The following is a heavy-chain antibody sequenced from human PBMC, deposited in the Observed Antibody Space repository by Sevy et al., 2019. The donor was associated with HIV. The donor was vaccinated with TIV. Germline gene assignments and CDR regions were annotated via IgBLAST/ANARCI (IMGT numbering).Heavy chain of an antibody. V-gene: IGHV1-18*01. Sequence: ASVKVSCKASGYTFTSYGISWVRQAPGQGLEWMGWISAYNGNTNYVQKLQGRVTMTTDTSTSTAYMELRSLRSDDTAVYYCARRFSGSYYYYYGMDVWGQGTTVTVSS. D-gene: IGHD1-26*01. J-gene: IGHJ6*02. CDR2: ISAYNGNT. CDR3: ARRFSGSYYYYYGMDV. CDR1: GYTFTSYG.